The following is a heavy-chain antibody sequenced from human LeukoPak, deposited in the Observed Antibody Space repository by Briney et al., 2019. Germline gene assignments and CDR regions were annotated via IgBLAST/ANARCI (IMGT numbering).Heavy chain of an antibody. V-gene: IGHV3-30*02. CDR3: AHPTVTTSPNDY. CDR2: IRYDGSNK. D-gene: IGHD4-17*01. Sequence: GGSLRLSCAASGFTFSSYGMHWVRQAPGKGLEWVAFIRYDGSNKYYADSVKGRFTISRDNSKNTLYLQMNSLRAEDTAVYYCAHPTVTTSPNDYWGQGTLVTVSS. CDR1: GFTFSSYG. J-gene: IGHJ4*02.